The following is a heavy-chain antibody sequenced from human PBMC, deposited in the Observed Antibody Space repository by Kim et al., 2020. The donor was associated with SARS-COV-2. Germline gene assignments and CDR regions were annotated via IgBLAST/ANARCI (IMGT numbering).Heavy chain of an antibody. J-gene: IGHJ6*02. V-gene: IGHV5-51*01. CDR2: IYPGDSDT. CDR1: GYSFTSYW. CDR3: ARKAPLLYSRDGGEDYYYYGMDV. Sequence: GESLKISCKGSGYSFTSYWIGWVRQMPGKGLEWMGIIYPGDSDTRYSPSFQGQVTISADKSISTAYLQWSSLKASDTAMYYCARKAPLLYSRDGGEDYYYYGMDVWGQGTTVTVSS. D-gene: IGHD6-13*01.